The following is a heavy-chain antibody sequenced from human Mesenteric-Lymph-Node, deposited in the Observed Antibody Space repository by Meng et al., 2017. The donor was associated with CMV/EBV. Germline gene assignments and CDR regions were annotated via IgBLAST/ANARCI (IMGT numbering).Heavy chain of an antibody. CDR1: SSGGYW. CDR3: ARGGSIAGAGGFIYWFDP. Sequence: SSGGYWRSWSRQHRGKVVEWSGNTYCRDSTYYNPPHKSRVIISVDTSKNLFPQKLSAVTAEDTVVYYCARGGSIAGAGGFIYWFDPWGQGTLVTVSS. J-gene: IGHJ5*02. CDR2: TYCRDST. V-gene: IGHV4-31*02. D-gene: IGHD6-13*01.